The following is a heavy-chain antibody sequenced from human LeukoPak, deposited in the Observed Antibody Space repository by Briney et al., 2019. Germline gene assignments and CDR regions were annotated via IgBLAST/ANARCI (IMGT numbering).Heavy chain of an antibody. J-gene: IGHJ4*02. D-gene: IGHD3-10*01. CDR1: GGTFSSYA. CDR2: IIPIFGTA. V-gene: IGHV1-69*01. Sequence: SVKVSCKASGGTFSSYAISWVRQAPGQGLEWMGVIIPIFGTANYAQKFQGRVTITADESTSTAYMELSSLRSEDTAVYYCARGDGSGSYYTSYWGQGTLVTVSS. CDR3: ARGDGSGSYYTSY.